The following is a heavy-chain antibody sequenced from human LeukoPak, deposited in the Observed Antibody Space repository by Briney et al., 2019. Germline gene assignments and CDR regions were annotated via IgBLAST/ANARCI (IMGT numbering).Heavy chain of an antibody. J-gene: IGHJ5*02. CDR1: RYTHTIYA. CDR2: MNPNSGNT. CDR3: ARGRAVAGTGWFDP. D-gene: IGHD6-19*01. Sequence: ASVNDSCQATRYTHTIYAIDWVRPATGQGLEWMGCMNPNSGNTGYAQKFQGRVTINRNTSISTAYMELSSLRSEDTDVYYCARGRAVAGTGWFDPWGQGTLVTVSS. V-gene: IGHV1-8*03.